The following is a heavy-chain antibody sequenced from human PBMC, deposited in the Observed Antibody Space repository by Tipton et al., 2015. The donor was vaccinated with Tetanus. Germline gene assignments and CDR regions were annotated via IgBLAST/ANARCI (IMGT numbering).Heavy chain of an antibody. CDR3: ARAHCSDGVCNFDY. CDR2: IYPGDSDT. Sequence: VQLVQSGGEVKKPGESLKISCKGSGYIFNNYWIGWVRQMPGKGLEWTGIIYPGDSDTRYSPSFQGQVTISVDKSISTAYLQWSSLKASDTSMFYCARAHCSDGVCNFDYWGQGALVTVAS. D-gene: IGHD2-8*01. V-gene: IGHV5-51*01. CDR1: GYIFNNYW. J-gene: IGHJ4*02.